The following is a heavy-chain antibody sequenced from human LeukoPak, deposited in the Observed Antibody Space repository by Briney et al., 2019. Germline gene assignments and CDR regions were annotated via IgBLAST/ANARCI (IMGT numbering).Heavy chain of an antibody. CDR2: INPNSGGT. D-gene: IGHD4-17*01. Sequence: ASVKVSCKASGYTFIGYYAHWVRQAPGQGLEWMGRINPNSGGTNYAQKFQGRVTMTRDTSISTAYMELSRLRSDDTAGYYCARVPVQEDDYGDYGRWIHWGQGTLVTVSS. J-gene: IGHJ4*02. V-gene: IGHV1-2*06. CDR1: GYTFIGYY. CDR3: ARVPVQEDDYGDYGRWIH.